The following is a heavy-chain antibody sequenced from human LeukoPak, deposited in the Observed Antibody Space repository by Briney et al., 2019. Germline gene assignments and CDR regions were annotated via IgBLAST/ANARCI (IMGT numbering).Heavy chain of an antibody. Sequence: PGRSLRLSCAASGFTFDDYAMHWVRQAPRKGLEWVSGISWNSGSIGYADSVKGRFTISRDNAKNSLYLQMNSLRAEDTALYYCAKDKHALYYYYMDVWGKGTTVTVSS. CDR3: AKDKHALYYYYMDV. CDR2: ISWNSGSI. J-gene: IGHJ6*03. CDR1: GFTFDDYA. V-gene: IGHV3-9*01.